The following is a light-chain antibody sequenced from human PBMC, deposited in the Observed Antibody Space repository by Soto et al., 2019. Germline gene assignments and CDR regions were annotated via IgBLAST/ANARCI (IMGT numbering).Light chain of an antibody. J-gene: IGKJ1*01. Sequence: TQSPATLSVSPGERAILSCRASQTVDTNLAWYQQKPGQAPRLLIYGASTKATGIPDRFSGSGSGTEFTLTISGLQSEDFAIYFCQQYNTWRTFGQGT. V-gene: IGKV3-15*01. CDR3: QQYNTWRT. CDR2: GAS. CDR1: QTVDTN.